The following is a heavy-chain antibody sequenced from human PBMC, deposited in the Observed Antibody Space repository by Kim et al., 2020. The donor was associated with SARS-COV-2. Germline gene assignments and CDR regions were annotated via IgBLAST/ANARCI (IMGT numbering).Heavy chain of an antibody. CDR3: AKDEGGGTVLYYYGLDV. Sequence: GGSLRLSCAASGFSFGSSAMSWVRQAPGKGLEWVAAINGDGGRTNYADSATGRFTISRDNAKNTLALQMDSLRAEDTAVYFCAKDEGGGTVLYYYGLDV. V-gene: IGHV3-23*01. CDR1: GFSFGSSA. J-gene: IGHJ6*01. D-gene: IGHD2-15*01. CDR2: INGDGGRT.